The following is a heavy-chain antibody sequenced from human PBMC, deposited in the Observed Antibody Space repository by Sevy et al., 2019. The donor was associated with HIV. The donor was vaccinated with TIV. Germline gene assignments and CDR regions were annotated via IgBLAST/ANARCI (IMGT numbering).Heavy chain of an antibody. CDR1: GFTFSTYA. J-gene: IGHJ4*02. D-gene: IGHD3-22*01. Sequence: GGSLRLSCSASGFTFSTYAMHWVRQAPGKGLEYVSAISSPGTSTYYADSVKGRFTISRDNSKNTMSLQMSSLRTEDTAVYYCVKDGGYDISGYHFDYWGQGTLVTVSS. V-gene: IGHV3-64D*06. CDR2: ISSPGTST. CDR3: VKDGGYDISGYHFDY.